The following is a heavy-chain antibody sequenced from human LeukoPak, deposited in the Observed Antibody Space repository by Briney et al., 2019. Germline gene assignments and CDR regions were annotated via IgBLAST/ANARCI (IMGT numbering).Heavy chain of an antibody. CDR3: AREARCAKRGSCYQYYFDY. V-gene: IGHV3-7*03. J-gene: IGHJ4*02. CDR1: GFTFSDFW. D-gene: IGHD2-15*01. CDR2: INPGGSDH. Sequence: QPGGSLRLSCAASGFTFSDFWMDWLRQAPGKGLEWVASINPGGSDHYCVDSVKGRFSISRDNAKNSLYLQMNSLRAEDTAVYYCAREARCAKRGSCYQYYFDYWGQGTLVTVSS.